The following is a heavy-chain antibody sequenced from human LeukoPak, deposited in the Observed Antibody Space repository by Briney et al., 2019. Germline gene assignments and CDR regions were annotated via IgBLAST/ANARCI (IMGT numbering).Heavy chain of an antibody. CDR1: GFTFSSYA. CDR3: ALVSLFSSSWYGDY. D-gene: IGHD6-13*01. J-gene: IGHJ4*02. CDR2: MSGDGGST. V-gene: IGHV3-23*01. Sequence: GGSPRLSCAASGFTFSSYAMSWVRQAPGKGLEWVSAMSGDGGSTYYADSVKGRFTISRDNSKNTLYLQMNSLRAEDTAVYYCALVSLFSSSWYGDYWGQGTLVTVSS.